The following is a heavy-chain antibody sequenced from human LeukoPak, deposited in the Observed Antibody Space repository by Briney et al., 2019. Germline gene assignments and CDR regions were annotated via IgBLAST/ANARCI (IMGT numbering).Heavy chain of an antibody. Sequence: GESLKISCQGSGYSFSNYWIGWVRQMPGKGLEWVGIIYPGDSQTRYSPSFQGQVTISADKSISTAYLQWSSLKASDTAMYYCARSVGGSCYSCSGYFDYWGQGTLVTVSS. CDR2: IYPGDSQT. CDR3: ARSVGGSCYSCSGYFDY. J-gene: IGHJ4*02. D-gene: IGHD2-15*01. V-gene: IGHV5-51*01. CDR1: GYSFSNYW.